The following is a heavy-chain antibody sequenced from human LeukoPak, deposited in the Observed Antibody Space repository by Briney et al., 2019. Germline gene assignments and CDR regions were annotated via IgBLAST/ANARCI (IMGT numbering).Heavy chain of an antibody. CDR2: IYTSGIT. Sequence: PSETLSPTCTVSGGSISRYYWSWIRQPAGKGLEWIGRIYTSGITNYNPSLKSRVSMSVDTSKNQFSLNLRSVTAEDTAVYYCARDTDSYGPDFDYWGQGTLVTVSS. D-gene: IGHD5-18*01. J-gene: IGHJ4*02. V-gene: IGHV4-4*07. CDR3: ARDTDSYGPDFDY. CDR1: GGSISRYY.